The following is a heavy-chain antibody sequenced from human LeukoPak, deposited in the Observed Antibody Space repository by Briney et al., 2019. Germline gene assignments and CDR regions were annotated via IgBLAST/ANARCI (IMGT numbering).Heavy chain of an antibody. J-gene: IGHJ4*02. CDR3: TTGGAVFGILY. V-gene: IGHV3-15*01. CDR1: GFTFYSAW. Sequence: PGGSLRLSCAASGFTFYSAWMNWVRQAPGKGLEWVGRIKSKTDGGTTDYAAPVKGRFTTSRDDSKTTLYLQMNSLKTEDTAVYYCTTGGAVFGILYWGQGTLVTVSS. CDR2: IKSKTDGGTT. D-gene: IGHD6-19*01.